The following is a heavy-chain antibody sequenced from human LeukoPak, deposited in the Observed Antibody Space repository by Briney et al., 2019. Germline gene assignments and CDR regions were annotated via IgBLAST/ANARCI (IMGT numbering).Heavy chain of an antibody. CDR2: INHSGST. J-gene: IGHJ4*02. CDR1: GGSFSGYY. Sequence: SETLSLTCAVYGGSFSGYYWSWIRQPPGKGLEWIGEINHSGSTNYNPSLKSRVTMSVDTSKNQFSLKLSSVTAADTAVYYCARQTGGYDSSGYFYWGQGTLVTVSS. V-gene: IGHV4-34*01. D-gene: IGHD3-22*01. CDR3: ARQTGGYDSSGYFY.